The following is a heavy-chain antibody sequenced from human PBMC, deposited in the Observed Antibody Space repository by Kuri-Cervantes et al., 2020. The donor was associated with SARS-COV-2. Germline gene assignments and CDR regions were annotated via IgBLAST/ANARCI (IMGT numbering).Heavy chain of an antibody. CDR1: AFTFDDYA. CDR2: IRSNAYGETT. J-gene: IGHJ4*02. Sequence: GGSLRLSCTTSAFTFDDYALAWFRQAPGKGLEWVGFIRSNAYGETTEYAASVKGRFSISRDDSESIAYLQRNSLRAEDTAVYYCARLIAPGESSGSGWNDYWGQGTLVTVSS. CDR3: ARLIAPGESSGSGWNDY. D-gene: IGHD6-19*01. V-gene: IGHV3-49*03.